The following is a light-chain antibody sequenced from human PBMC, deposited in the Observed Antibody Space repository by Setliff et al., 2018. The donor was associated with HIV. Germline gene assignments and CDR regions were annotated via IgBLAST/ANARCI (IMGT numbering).Light chain of an antibody. Sequence: QSALTQPASVSGSPGQSITISCTGTSSDIGGFNYVSWYQLHPGKAPKLMIFDVSLRPSGVSNRFSGSKSGNTASLTISGLRAEDEADYLCNSYRSGSPYVFGTGTKVTVL. V-gene: IGLV2-14*01. CDR2: DVS. CDR1: SSDIGGFNY. CDR3: NSYRSGSPYV. J-gene: IGLJ1*01.